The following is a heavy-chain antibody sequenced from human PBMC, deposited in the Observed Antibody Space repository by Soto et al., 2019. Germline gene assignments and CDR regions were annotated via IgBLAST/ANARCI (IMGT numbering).Heavy chain of an antibody. Sequence: TVSGGSIRGYSWSWIRQSPGKGLEYIGYISNSGSTNYNPSLKTRLTISVDTSKNQFSLKLRSLTAADTAVYYCARDVLGYCTSTSCFYGLDVWGQGTTVTVSS. D-gene: IGHD2-2*01. CDR2: ISNSGST. CDR1: GGSIRGYS. CDR3: ARDVLGYCTSTSCFYGLDV. V-gene: IGHV4-59*01. J-gene: IGHJ6*02.